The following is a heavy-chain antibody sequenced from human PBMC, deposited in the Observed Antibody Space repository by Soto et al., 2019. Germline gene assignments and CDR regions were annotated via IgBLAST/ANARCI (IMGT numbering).Heavy chain of an antibody. V-gene: IGHV1-69*06. CDR1: GGTFSSYA. CDR2: IIPIFGTA. J-gene: IGHJ6*02. CDR3: ARGANWNSTRGHYYYYGMDV. Sequence: ASVKVSCKASGGTFSSYAISWVRQAPGQGLEWMGGIIPIFGTANYAQKFQGRVTITADKSTSAAYMELSSLRSEDTAVYYCARGANWNSTRGHYYYYGMDVWGQGTTVTVSS. D-gene: IGHD1-7*01.